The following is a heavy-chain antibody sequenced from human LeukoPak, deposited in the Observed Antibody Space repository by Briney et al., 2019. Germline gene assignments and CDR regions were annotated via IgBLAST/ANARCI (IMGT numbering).Heavy chain of an antibody. D-gene: IGHD4-23*01. CDR2: ITPIFGTA. CDR3: VRGWLAETTVVTPYNY. Sequence: GASVNVSCKASGGTFRSNAISWVRQAPGQGLEWMGGITPIFGTANYAQKFQGRVTITAVESMSTAYMELSSLRPEDTAVYYCVRGWLAETTVVTPYNYWGQGTLVTVSS. V-gene: IGHV1-69*13. J-gene: IGHJ4*02. CDR1: GGTFRSNA.